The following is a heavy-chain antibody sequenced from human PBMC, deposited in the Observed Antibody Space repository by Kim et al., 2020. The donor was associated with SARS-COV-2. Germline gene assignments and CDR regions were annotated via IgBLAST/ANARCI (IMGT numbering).Heavy chain of an antibody. J-gene: IGHJ6*02. V-gene: IGHV3-9*01. CDR3: AKDGVVPAAIDYYYYGMDV. Sequence: GRFTISRDNAKNSLYLKMNSLRAEDTALYYCAKDGVVPAAIDYYYYGMDVWGQGTTVTVSS. D-gene: IGHD2-2*01.